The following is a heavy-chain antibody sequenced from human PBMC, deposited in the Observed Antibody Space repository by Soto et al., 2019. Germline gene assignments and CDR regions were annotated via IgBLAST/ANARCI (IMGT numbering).Heavy chain of an antibody. Sequence: TLCLTCAVSGGSISSRGYSWTWIRQPPGKGLEWIGYIYHGGSTYYNPSLKSRVTISVDRSKNQFSLKLSSVTAADTAVYYCARVPLYWGQGTLVTVSS. CDR2: IYHGGST. J-gene: IGHJ4*02. V-gene: IGHV4-30-2*01. CDR1: GGSISSRGYS. CDR3: ARVPLY.